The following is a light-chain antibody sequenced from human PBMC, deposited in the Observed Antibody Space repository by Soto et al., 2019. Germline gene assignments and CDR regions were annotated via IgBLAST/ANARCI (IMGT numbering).Light chain of an antibody. Sequence: DIQMTQSPSSLSASVGDRVTITCRASQSISGHLNWYQQKPGKAPELLIYATSTLHIGVPSRFSGSGSGTDFSLTIRSLQPEDFATYYCQQSYSSPRFTFGHGTKVDIK. CDR1: QSISGH. J-gene: IGKJ3*01. CDR2: ATS. V-gene: IGKV1-39*01. CDR3: QQSYSSPRFT.